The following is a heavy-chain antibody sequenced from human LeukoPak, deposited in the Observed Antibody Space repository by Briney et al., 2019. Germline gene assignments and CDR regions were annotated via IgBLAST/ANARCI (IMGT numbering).Heavy chain of an antibody. D-gene: IGHD3-9*01. V-gene: IGHV1-18*01. CDR3: ARDSGRYFDWTGGYFDY. Sequence: ASVKVSCKASGYTFTSYGISWVRQAPGQGLEWMGWISAYNGNTNYAQKLQGRVTMTTDTSTSTAYMELRSLRSDDTAVYYCARDSGRYFDWTGGYFDYWGQGPRSPSPQ. CDR2: ISAYNGNT. CDR1: GYTFTSYG. J-gene: IGHJ4*02.